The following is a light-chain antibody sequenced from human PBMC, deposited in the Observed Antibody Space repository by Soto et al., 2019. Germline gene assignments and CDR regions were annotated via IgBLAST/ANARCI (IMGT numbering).Light chain of an antibody. Sequence: EIVVTHSPGTLSLSPGERATLSCRASQSITNNYLAWYQQKPGRAHRLLIYGASSRATGIPDRFSGSGSGRDLGVTISRLEPEDFAMYYCQQYGYLVTVVGGTKVDIK. V-gene: IGKV3-20*01. J-gene: IGKJ4*01. CDR2: GAS. CDR1: QSITNNY. CDR3: QQYGYLVT.